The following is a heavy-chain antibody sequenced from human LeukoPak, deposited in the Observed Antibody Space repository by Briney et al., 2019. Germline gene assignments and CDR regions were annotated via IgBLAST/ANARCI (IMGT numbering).Heavy chain of an antibody. CDR3: ARDYYDILTGYVGYFDY. Sequence: ETLALTCAVYGGSFSGYYWSWMRQPPGKGLEWVSIMYSGGTTYYADSVKGRFTISRDSAKNTVYLQMNSLRAEDTAVYYCARDYYDILTGYVGYFDYWGQGTLVTVSS. J-gene: IGHJ4*02. D-gene: IGHD3-9*01. CDR1: GGSFSGYY. CDR2: MYSGGTT. V-gene: IGHV3-66*01.